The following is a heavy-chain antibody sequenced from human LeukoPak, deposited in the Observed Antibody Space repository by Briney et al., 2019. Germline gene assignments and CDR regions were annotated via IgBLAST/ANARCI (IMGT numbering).Heavy chain of an antibody. D-gene: IGHD5-24*01. CDR2: ISYDGSNK. V-gene: IGHV3-30*18. CDR3: AKESRWLQGFDY. J-gene: IGHJ4*02. Sequence: GGSLRLSCAASGFTFSSYGMHWVRQAPGKGLEWVAVISYDGSNKYYADSVKGRFTISRDNSKNTLYLQMNSLRAEDTAVYYCAKESRWLQGFDYWGQGTLVTVSS. CDR1: GFTFSSYG.